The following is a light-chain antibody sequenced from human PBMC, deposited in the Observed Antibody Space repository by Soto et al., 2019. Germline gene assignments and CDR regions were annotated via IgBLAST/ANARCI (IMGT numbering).Light chain of an antibody. CDR2: GAS. CDR1: QSVSSNK. Sequence: EIVLTQSPGTLSLSPGERATLSCRASQSVSSNKLAWYQHKRGQAPRLLMFGASNRATDIPDRFSGSGSGTDFTLTITRLEPEDFAVYYCQQYGASPRTFGQGTKVEIK. J-gene: IGKJ1*01. CDR3: QQYGASPRT. V-gene: IGKV3-20*01.